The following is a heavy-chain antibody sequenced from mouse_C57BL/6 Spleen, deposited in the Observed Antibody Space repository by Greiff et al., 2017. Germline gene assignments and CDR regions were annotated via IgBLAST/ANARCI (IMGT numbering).Heavy chain of an antibody. CDR1: GFTFSSYA. V-gene: IGHV5-4*01. Sequence: EVNLVESGGGLVKPGGSLKLSCAASGFTFSSYAMSWVRQTPEKRLEWVATISDGGSYTYYPDNVKGRFTISRDNAKNNLYLQMSHLKSEDTAMYYCARERVYGDYFDYWGQGTTLTVSS. D-gene: IGHD1-1*02. CDR2: ISDGGSYT. CDR3: ARERVYGDYFDY. J-gene: IGHJ2*01.